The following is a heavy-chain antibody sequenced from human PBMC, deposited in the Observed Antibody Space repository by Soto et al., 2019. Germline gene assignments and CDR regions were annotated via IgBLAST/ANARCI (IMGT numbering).Heavy chain of an antibody. V-gene: IGHV4-34*01. CDR1: GGSFSGYH. J-gene: IGHJ6*03. CDR3: GSVPSYYIDV. CDR2: VNYSGTT. Sequence: QVQLQQWGAGLLKPSETLSLTCAVYGGSFSGYHWSWIRQSPEKGLEWIGEVNYSGTTTYNPSIKSRVTISVDTSKREFSLKLSSVTAADTAVYYCGSVPSYYIDVWDKGTTVTVSS.